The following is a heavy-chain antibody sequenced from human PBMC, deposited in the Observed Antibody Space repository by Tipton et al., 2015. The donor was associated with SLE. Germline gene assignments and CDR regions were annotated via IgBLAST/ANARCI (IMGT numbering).Heavy chain of an antibody. CDR3: VSTRHGDSGIYPGAFDI. V-gene: IGHV4-59*08. J-gene: IGHJ3*02. D-gene: IGHD1-26*01. Sequence: TLSLTCTVSGGSISSYYWSWIRQPPGKGLEWIGYIYYSGSTNYNPSLKSRVTISVDTSKNQFSLKLSSVTAADTAVYYCVSTRHGDSGIYPGAFDIWGQGTMVTVSS. CDR1: GGSISSYY. CDR2: IYYSGST.